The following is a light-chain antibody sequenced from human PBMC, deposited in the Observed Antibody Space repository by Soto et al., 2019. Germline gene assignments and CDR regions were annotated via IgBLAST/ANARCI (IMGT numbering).Light chain of an antibody. CDR1: QSVSIH. CDR2: DTS. V-gene: IGKV3-15*01. J-gene: IGKJ5*01. CDR3: QQYGSSPLIT. Sequence: ETVMTQSPGTLSVSLGERATLSCRASQSVSIHLAWYQQKPGQAPRLLIYDTSTRATGIPARFSGSGSGTEFTLTISSLEPEDFAVYYCQQYGSSPLITFGQGTRLEIK.